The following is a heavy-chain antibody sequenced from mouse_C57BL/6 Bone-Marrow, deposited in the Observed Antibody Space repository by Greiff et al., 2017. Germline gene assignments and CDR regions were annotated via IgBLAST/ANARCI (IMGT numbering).Heavy chain of an antibody. Sequence: LEESGAELARPGASVKLSCKASGYTFTSYGISWVKQRTGQGLEWIGEIYPRSGNTYYNEKFKGKATLTADKSSSTAYMELRSLTSEDSAVYFCAREGMGLRLYAMDYWGQGTSVTVSS. CDR3: AREGMGLRLYAMDY. D-gene: IGHD1-1*01. V-gene: IGHV1-81*01. J-gene: IGHJ4*01. CDR1: GYTFTSYG. CDR2: IYPRSGNT.